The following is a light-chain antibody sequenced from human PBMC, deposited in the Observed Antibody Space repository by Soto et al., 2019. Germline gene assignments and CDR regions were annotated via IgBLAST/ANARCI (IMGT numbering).Light chain of an antibody. V-gene: IGLV2-14*01. J-gene: IGLJ1*01. CDR2: KVT. CDR3: SSYTSRSTYV. CDR1: GSDVGGYVY. Sequence: QSVLTQAASVSVTPGQSITISCTGTGSDVGGYVYVSCYRHHQDTAPKDVIFKVTNRHSGDSNRFHGSKPGNTASLTFSGFLAEDEAHYYFSSYTSRSTYVFGSGTTVTVL.